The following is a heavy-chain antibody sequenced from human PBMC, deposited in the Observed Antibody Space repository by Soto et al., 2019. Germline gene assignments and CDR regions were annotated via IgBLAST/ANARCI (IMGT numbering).Heavy chain of an antibody. CDR3: ARGRCSGGSCYHASYYYYYGMDV. CDR2: IIPIFGTA. V-gene: IGHV1-69*13. CDR1: GGTFSSYA. J-gene: IGHJ6*02. D-gene: IGHD2-15*01. Sequence: ASVKVSCKASGGTFSSYAISWVRQAPGQGLEWMGGIIPIFGTANYAQKFQGRVTITADESTGTAYMELSSLRSEDTAVYYCARGRCSGGSCYHASYYYYYGMDVWGQGTTVTVSS.